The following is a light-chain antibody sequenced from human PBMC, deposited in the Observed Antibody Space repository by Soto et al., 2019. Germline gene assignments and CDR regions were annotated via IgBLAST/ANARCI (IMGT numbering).Light chain of an antibody. Sequence: DIVMTQSPDSLAVSLGERATINCKSNQSVLYSSNNKNYLAWYQQRPGQPPKPLIYWASTRESGVPDRFSGSGSGTDFTLTITSLQAEDVAVYYCQQYESTPPTFGQGTKLEIK. CDR1: QSVLYSSNNKNY. CDR2: WAS. CDR3: QQYESTPPT. J-gene: IGKJ2*01. V-gene: IGKV4-1*01.